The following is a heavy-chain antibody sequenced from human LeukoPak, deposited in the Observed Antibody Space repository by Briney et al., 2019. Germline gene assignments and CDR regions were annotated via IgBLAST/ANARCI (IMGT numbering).Heavy chain of an antibody. Sequence: GGSLRLSCAASGFTFSAYWMSWVRQAPGEGLEWVANIKHDGSDKYYVASVKGRFTVSRDNAKNSLYLQLNSLRAEDTAVYYCVRDFTGTTGDEMWGQGTLVTVSS. D-gene: IGHD1-1*01. CDR2: IKHDGSDK. J-gene: IGHJ4*02. V-gene: IGHV3-7*01. CDR1: GFTFSAYW. CDR3: VRDFTGTTGDEM.